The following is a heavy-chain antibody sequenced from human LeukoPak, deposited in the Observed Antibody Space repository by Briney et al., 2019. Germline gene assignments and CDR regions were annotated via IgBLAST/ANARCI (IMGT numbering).Heavy chain of an antibody. Sequence: SETLSLTCAVYGGSFSGYYWSWIRQPPGKGLEWIGEINHSGGTDYNPSLKSRVTISVDTSKNQFSLKLSSVTAADTAVYYCARHRPPLVGNYSPQGYFDYWGQGTLVTVSS. J-gene: IGHJ4*02. CDR3: ARHRPPLVGNYSPQGYFDY. CDR2: INHSGGT. V-gene: IGHV4-34*01. CDR1: GGSFSGYY. D-gene: IGHD4-11*01.